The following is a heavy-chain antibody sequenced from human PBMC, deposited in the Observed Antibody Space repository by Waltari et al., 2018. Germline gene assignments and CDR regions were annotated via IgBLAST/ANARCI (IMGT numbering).Heavy chain of an antibody. Sequence: VQLLESGGDLIQPGGSLRLSCAASGFTFSHFAMTWVRQAPGKGLEWVSSSSGSGGTSYYTDSVTGRFTISRDNSENTLYLHMNSLRAEDSAIYYCAKDRGSGRIYFDSWGRGTLVAVSS. CDR2: SSGSGGTS. J-gene: IGHJ4*02. CDR1: GFTFSHFA. CDR3: AKDRGSGRIYFDS. D-gene: IGHD3-10*01. V-gene: IGHV3-23*01.